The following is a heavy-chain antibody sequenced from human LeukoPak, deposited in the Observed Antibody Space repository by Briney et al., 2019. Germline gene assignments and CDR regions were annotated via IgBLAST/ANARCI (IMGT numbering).Heavy chain of an antibody. CDR1: GGTISSADYY. J-gene: IGHJ4*02. V-gene: IGHV4-61*02. Sequence: PSETLSLTCTVSGGTISSADYYWRWIRQPAGKGLEWIGRIYSSGTTSYNPSLKSRVTISTDTSKNQFYLNLRSVAAADTAVYFYARDRTAERFESWGRGTLVTVSS. D-gene: IGHD1-1*01. CDR2: IYSSGTT. CDR3: ARDRTAERFES.